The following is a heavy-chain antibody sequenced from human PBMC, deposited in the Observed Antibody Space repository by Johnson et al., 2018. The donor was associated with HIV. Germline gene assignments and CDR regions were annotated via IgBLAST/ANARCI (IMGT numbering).Heavy chain of an antibody. D-gene: IGHD2-8*01. Sequence: VQLVESGGGLVQPGGSLRLSCAASGFTFSSYDMHWVRQATGKGLEWVSAIGTAGDTYYPGSVKGRFTISRENAKNSLYVQMNSLRAEDTALYYCARVGEDCSNGLCSNVFDMWGQGTMVTVSS. CDR2: IGTAGDT. CDR3: ARVGEDCSNGLCSNVFDM. V-gene: IGHV3-13*01. CDR1: GFTFSSYD. J-gene: IGHJ3*02.